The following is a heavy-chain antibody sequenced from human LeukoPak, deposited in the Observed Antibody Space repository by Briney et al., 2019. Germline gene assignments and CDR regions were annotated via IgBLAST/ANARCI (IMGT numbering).Heavy chain of an antibody. V-gene: IGHV1-8*01. D-gene: IGHD2-15*01. J-gene: IGHJ4*02. Sequence: ASVKVSCKASGYTFTSYDIIWVRQATGQGLKWMGWMNPNTGYPGYAHQFQGRITMTRNTAISTAYMDLSSLNSQDTAVYYCARSSAWAHFDNWGQGTLVSVSS. CDR2: MNPNTGYP. CDR3: ARSSAWAHFDN. CDR1: GYTFTSYD.